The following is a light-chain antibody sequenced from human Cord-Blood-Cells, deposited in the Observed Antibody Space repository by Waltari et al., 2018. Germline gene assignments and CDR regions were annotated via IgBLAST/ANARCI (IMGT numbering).Light chain of an antibody. J-gene: IGLJ3*02. CDR1: SSDVGGYNY. V-gene: IGLV2-11*01. Sequence: QSALTQPRSVSGSPGQSVTISCTGTSSDVGGYNYVSWYQQHPGKAPKLMIYDVSKRPSGVPDRFSGSKSGNTASLTISGLQAEDEADYYCRSYAGSYTWVFGGGT. CDR2: DVS. CDR3: RSYAGSYTWV.